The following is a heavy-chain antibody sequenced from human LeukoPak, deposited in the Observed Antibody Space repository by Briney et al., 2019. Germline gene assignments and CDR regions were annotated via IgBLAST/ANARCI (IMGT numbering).Heavy chain of an antibody. D-gene: IGHD6-13*01. Sequence: SETLSLTCAVYGGSFSGYYWSWIRQPPGKGLEWIGEINHSGSTNHNPSLKSRVSISVDTSKNQFSLKLSSVTAADTAVYYCARGGGKTIAAAASYPSWGQGTLVTVSS. CDR3: ARGGGKTIAAAASYPS. CDR2: INHSGST. V-gene: IGHV4-34*01. CDR1: GGSFSGYY. J-gene: IGHJ5*02.